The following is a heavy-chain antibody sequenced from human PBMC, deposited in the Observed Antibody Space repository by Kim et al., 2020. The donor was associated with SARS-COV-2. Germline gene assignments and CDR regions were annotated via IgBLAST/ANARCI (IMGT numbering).Heavy chain of an antibody. V-gene: IGHV4-34*01. CDR2: INHSGST. Sequence: SETLSLTCAVYGGSFIGYYWSWIRQPPGKGLEWIGEINHSGSTNYNPSLKSRVTISVDTSKNQFSLKLSSVTAADTAVYYCARVYYYDSSGYYFYYYYGMDVWGQGTTVTVSS. CDR3: ARVYYYDSSGYYFYYYYGMDV. J-gene: IGHJ6*02. CDR1: GGSFIGYY. D-gene: IGHD3-22*01.